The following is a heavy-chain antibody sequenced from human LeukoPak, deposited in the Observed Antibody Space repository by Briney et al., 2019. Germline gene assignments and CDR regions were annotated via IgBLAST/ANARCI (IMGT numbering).Heavy chain of an antibody. CDR3: TTIHDRDSSGWYRFDY. CDR1: GDYMTTYY. Sequence: TSETLSLTCIVSGDYMTTYYWNWIRQPPGRGLAWIGYIHYNGKTDFNLSLKSPVTISLDTSKNEFSLQLKSVTAADTAVYYCTTIHDRDSSGWYRFDYWGQGALVTVSS. J-gene: IGHJ4*02. D-gene: IGHD6-19*01. V-gene: IGHV4-59*08. CDR2: IHYNGKT.